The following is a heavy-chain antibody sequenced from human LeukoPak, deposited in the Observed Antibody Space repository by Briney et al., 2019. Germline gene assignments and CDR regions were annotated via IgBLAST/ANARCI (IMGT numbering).Heavy chain of an antibody. CDR3: AKETSSGNFVTIDC. Sequence: PGGSLRLSCAASGFTFSNYAMRWVRQAPGKGLEWVSAITGDGGGTNHADSVKGRFTISRDNSKNTLYLQMNSLRAEDTAVYYRAKETSSGNFVTIDCWGQGTLVTVSS. CDR2: ITGDGGGT. J-gene: IGHJ4*02. D-gene: IGHD1-26*01. V-gene: IGHV3-23*01. CDR1: GFTFSNYA.